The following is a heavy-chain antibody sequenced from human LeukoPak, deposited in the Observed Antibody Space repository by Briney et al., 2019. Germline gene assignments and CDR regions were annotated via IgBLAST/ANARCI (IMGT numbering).Heavy chain of an antibody. V-gene: IGHV1-2*02. CDR2: INPNTGDT. CDR3: ARVVGQGTAMPSRDYFDY. D-gene: IGHD5-18*01. CDR1: GYTFTGYC. Sequence: ASVKVSCKTSGYTFTGYCIHWVRQAPGQGLEWMGWINPNTGDTNSAQRFQGRVTLTRDTSISTAYMELSRLRSDDTAVHWCARVVGQGTAMPSRDYFDYWGQGTLVTVSS. J-gene: IGHJ4*02.